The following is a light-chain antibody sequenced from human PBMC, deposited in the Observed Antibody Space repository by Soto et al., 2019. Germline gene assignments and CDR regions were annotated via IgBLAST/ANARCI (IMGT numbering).Light chain of an antibody. CDR2: EAS. J-gene: IGKJ1*01. Sequence: DIQMTQSPSTLSASVGHRVTITCRASQSISNSLAWYQQKPGKAPKLLIYEASTLKSGVPSRFSGSGSGTEYTLTISSLQPDDFATYYCQQYNGYWTFDQGTKVEIK. CDR3: QQYNGYWT. CDR1: QSISNS. V-gene: IGKV1-5*03.